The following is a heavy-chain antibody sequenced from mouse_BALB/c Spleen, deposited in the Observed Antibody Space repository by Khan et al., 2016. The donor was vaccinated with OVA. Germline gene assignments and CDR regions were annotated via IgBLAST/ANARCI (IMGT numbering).Heavy chain of an antibody. CDR2: MYPGSGST. Sequence: VQLQESGPELVKAGASVKMSCKASGYKFTDYVISWVKQRTGQGIEWIGEMYPGSGSTYYKERFKGKDKLTADKSSNTANMKFSSLTSEDSAAYFCARCYGIDVAWFVTCGQGTLFTVSA. CDR3: ARCYGIDVAWFVT. D-gene: IGHD2-1*01. J-gene: IGHJ3*01. V-gene: IGHV1-81*01. CDR1: GYKFTDYV.